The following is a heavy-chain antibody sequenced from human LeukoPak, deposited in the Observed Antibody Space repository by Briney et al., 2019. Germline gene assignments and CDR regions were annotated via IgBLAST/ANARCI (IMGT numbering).Heavy chain of an antibody. Sequence: SETLSLTCAVYGGSFSGYYWSWIRQPPGKGLEWIGEINHSGSTNYNPSLKSRVTISVDTSKNQFSLKLSSVTAADMAVYYCARGPKLDGAYYYYYMDVWGKGTTVTVSS. D-gene: IGHD1-1*01. V-gene: IGHV4-34*01. J-gene: IGHJ6*03. CDR1: GGSFSGYY. CDR3: ARGPKLDGAYYYYYMDV. CDR2: INHSGST.